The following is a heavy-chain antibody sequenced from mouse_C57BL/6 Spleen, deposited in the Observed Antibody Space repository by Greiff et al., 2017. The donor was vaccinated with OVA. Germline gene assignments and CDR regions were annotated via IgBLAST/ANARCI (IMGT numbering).Heavy chain of an antibody. Sequence: QVQLQQSGAELVRPGASVTLSCKASGYTFTDYEMHWVKQTPVHGLEWIGAIDPETGGTAYNQKFKGKAILTADKSSSTAYMELRSLTSEDSAVYYGTRSGGVVQYYFDYWGQGTTLTVSS. CDR2: IDPETGGT. CDR3: TRSGGVVQYYFDY. J-gene: IGHJ2*01. CDR1: GYTFTDYE. D-gene: IGHD1-1*01. V-gene: IGHV1-15*01.